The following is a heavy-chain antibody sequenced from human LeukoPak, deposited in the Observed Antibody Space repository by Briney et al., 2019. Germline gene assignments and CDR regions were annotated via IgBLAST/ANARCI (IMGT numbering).Heavy chain of an antibody. V-gene: IGHV3-23*01. CDR3: ANVDVLPSYPTFDY. J-gene: IGHJ4*02. Sequence: GGSLRLSCAASGFTFSSYALSWVRQAPGKGLEWVTVISASGGTTYYADSVKGRFTISRDTSKDTVYLQMHSLRAEDTAVYYCANVDVLPSYPTFDYWGQGTLVTVSS. CDR2: ISASGGTT. D-gene: IGHD3-9*01. CDR1: GFTFSSYA.